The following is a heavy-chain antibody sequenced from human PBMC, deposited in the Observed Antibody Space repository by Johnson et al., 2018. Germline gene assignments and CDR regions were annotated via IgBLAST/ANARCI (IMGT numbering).Heavy chain of an antibody. D-gene: IGHD5-24*01. J-gene: IGHJ5*02. V-gene: IGHV3-23*04. CDR3: AGYNYGANIGT. CDR1: GFTFSSYA. Sequence: VQLVESGGGLVQPGGSLRLSCAASGFTFSSYAMTWVRQAPGKGLEWVSSIRSSGGDTYYADSVRGRFINSRDNSKNTVHLQMNSLRAEDTAIYYCAGYNYGANIGTWGQGTLVTVSS. CDR2: IRSSGGDT.